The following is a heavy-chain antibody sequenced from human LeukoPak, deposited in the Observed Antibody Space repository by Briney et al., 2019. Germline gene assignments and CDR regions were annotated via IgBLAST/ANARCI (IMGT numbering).Heavy chain of an antibody. CDR1: GPSISSYY. CDR3: ARDRYDFWSGYFDY. D-gene: IGHD3-3*01. CDR2: IHISGST. J-gene: IGHJ4*02. V-gene: IGHV4-4*07. Sequence: SETLSLTRTLSGPSISSYYWSWIRQPAGKGLEWIGRIHISGSTNHTPSPKSQVTISVHTSKNQFSLKLSSMTAADTAVYYCARDRYDFWSGYFDYWGQGTLVTVSS.